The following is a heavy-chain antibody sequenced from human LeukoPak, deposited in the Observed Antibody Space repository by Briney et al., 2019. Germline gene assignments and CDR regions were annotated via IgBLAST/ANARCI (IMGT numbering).Heavy chain of an antibody. V-gene: IGHV1-69*01. CDR3: ARRPAMDDWYFDL. CDR1: GGTFSSYA. CDR2: MIPICGTA. Sequence: SVTVSCKASGGTFSSYAISWVRQAPGQGLEWMGGMIPICGTANYAQKFQGRVTITAAESTTTAYMELSSLRSEDTAVYYCARRPAMDDWYFDLWGRGTLVTVSS. J-gene: IGHJ2*01. D-gene: IGHD5-18*01.